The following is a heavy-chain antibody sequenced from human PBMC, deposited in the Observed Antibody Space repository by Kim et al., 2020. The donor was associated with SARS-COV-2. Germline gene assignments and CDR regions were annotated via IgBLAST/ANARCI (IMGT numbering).Heavy chain of an antibody. J-gene: IGHJ6*01. V-gene: IGHV3-30-3*01. D-gene: IGHD3-22*01. Sequence: GGSLRLSCAASGFTFSSYAMHWVRQAPGKGLEWVAVISYDGSNKYYADSVKGRFTISRDNSKNTLYLQMNSLRAEDTAVYYCARDGGGVERYYYDSSAYYTSGYYYYGMDV. CDR3: ARDGGGVERYYYDSSAYYTSGYYYYGMDV. CDR2: ISYDGSNK. CDR1: GFTFSSYA.